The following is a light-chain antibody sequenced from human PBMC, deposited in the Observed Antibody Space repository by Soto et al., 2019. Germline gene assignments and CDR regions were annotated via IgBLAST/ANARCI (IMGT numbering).Light chain of an antibody. Sequence: AIQMTQSPSSLSASVGDRVTITCRASQGIRDDLAWYQQKPGEAPKLLIYSASSLPSGVPSRFSGSGSRTDFTLTISSLQPEDFATYFCLHDYEFPFTFGPGTRLDIK. CDR1: QGIRDD. CDR2: SAS. V-gene: IGKV1-6*01. J-gene: IGKJ3*01. CDR3: LHDYEFPFT.